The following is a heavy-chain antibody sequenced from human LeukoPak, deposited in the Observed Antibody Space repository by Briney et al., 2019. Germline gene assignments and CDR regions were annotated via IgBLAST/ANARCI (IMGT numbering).Heavy chain of an antibody. Sequence: GGSLRLSSAASGFTFSSYAMHWVRQAPGKGLEWVAVISYDGSNKYYADSVKGRFTISRDNSKNTLYLQMNSLRAEDTAAYYCARGDTAMVSYYFDYWGQGTLVTVSS. CDR2: ISYDGSNK. CDR1: GFTFSSYA. CDR3: ARGDTAMVSYYFDY. V-gene: IGHV3-30-3*01. J-gene: IGHJ4*02. D-gene: IGHD5-18*01.